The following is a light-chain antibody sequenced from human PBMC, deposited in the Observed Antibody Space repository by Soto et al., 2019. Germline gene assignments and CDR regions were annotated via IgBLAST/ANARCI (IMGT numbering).Light chain of an antibody. J-gene: IGKJ1*01. Sequence: DIQMTQSPSTLSGSVGDRVTITCRASQTISSWLAWYQQKPGKAPKLLIYKASTLKSEVPSRFSGSGSGTEFTLTISSLQPDDFATYYCQHYNSYSEAFGKGTKVDI. CDR3: QHYNSYSEA. V-gene: IGKV1-5*03. CDR2: KAS. CDR1: QTISSW.